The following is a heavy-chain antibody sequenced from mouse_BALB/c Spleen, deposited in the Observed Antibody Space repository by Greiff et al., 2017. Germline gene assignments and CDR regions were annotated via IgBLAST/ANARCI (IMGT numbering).Heavy chain of an antibody. CDR2: INPSTGYT. J-gene: IGHJ4*01. V-gene: IGHV1-7*01. CDR3: ARCYYGSSYNYAMDY. Sequence: ESGAELAKPGASVKMSCKASGYTFTSYWMHWVKQRPGQGLEWIGYINPSTGYTEYNQKFKDKATLTADKSSSTAYMQLSSLTSEDSAVYYCARCYYGSSYNYAMDYWGQGTSVTVSS. CDR1: GYTFTSYW. D-gene: IGHD1-1*01.